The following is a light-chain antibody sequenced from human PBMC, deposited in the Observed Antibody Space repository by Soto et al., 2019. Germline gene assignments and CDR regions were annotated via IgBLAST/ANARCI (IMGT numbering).Light chain of an antibody. V-gene: IGKV3-15*01. CDR3: QQYNNWPRT. J-gene: IGKJ1*01. Sequence: EIVMTQSPATLSVSPGERATLSCRASQSVSSTLAWYQQKPGQAPRLLIYGASTRATGIPARFIGSGSGTEFTLAISSLQSEDFAIYYCQQYNNWPRTFGRGTKVDVK. CDR1: QSVSST. CDR2: GAS.